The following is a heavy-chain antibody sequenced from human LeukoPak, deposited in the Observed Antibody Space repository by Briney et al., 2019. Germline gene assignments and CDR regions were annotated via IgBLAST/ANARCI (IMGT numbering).Heavy chain of an antibody. V-gene: IGHV4-4*02. CDR2: IYHSGST. Sequence: PSETLSLTCAVSGGSISSSNWWSWVRQPPGKGLEWIGEIYHSGSTNYNPSLKSRVTISVDKSKNQFSLKLSSVTAADTAVYYCARDYGGNSGGSFDYWGQGTLVTVSS. D-gene: IGHD4-23*01. J-gene: IGHJ4*02. CDR3: ARDYGGNSGGSFDY. CDR1: GGSISSSNW.